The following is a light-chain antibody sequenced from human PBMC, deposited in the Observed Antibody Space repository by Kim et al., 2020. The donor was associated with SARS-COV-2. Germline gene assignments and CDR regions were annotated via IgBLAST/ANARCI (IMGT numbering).Light chain of an antibody. CDR1: SSNIGAGYD. Sequence: QSVLTQPPSVSGAPGQRVTISCTGSSSNIGAGYDVHWYQQLPGTAPKLLIYGNSNRPSGVPDRFSGSKSGTPASLAITGLQAEDEADYYCQSYDSSLSGPVVFGGGTQLTVL. J-gene: IGLJ2*01. V-gene: IGLV1-40*01. CDR3: QSYDSSLSGPVV. CDR2: GNS.